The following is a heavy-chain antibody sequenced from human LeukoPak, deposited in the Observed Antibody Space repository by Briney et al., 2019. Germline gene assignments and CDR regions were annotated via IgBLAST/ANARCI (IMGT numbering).Heavy chain of an antibody. J-gene: IGHJ5*02. Sequence: SETLSLTCTVSGGSISSYYWSWIRQPPGKGLEWIGYIYSSGSTNYNPSLKSRVTISVDTSENQFSLKLSSVSDADTAVYYCARHRYSSGWPRSHWFDPWGQGTLVTVSS. CDR2: IYSSGST. CDR1: GGSISSYY. D-gene: IGHD6-19*01. CDR3: ARHRYSSGWPRSHWFDP. V-gene: IGHV4-59*08.